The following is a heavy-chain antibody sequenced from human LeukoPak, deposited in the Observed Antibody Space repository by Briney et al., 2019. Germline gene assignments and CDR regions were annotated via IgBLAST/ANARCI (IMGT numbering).Heavy chain of an antibody. CDR3: ARPSRGSTPDY. Sequence: GGSPRLSCAASGFTFNNYWMSWVRQVPGKGLECVANIKQDGSEKFYVDSVKGRFTISRDNAKNSLYLQMNSLRAEDTAVYYCARPSRGSTPDYWGQGTLVTVSS. J-gene: IGHJ4*02. CDR2: IKQDGSEK. V-gene: IGHV3-7*04. D-gene: IGHD1-26*01. CDR1: GFTFNNYW.